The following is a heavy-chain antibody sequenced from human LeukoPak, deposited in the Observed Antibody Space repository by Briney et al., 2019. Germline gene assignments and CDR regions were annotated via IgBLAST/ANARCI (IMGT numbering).Heavy chain of an antibody. V-gene: IGHV3-23*01. D-gene: IGHD1-14*01. J-gene: IGHJ5*01. Sequence: GGSLRLSCAASGFTFSSYAMTWVRQAPGKGLEWVSGISDSGGGTYYADSVKGRFTISRDNSKNTVHLQMNSLRAEDTALYYCAKGYNNGWFESWGQGALVTVSS. CDR1: GFTFSSYA. CDR2: ISDSGGGT. CDR3: AKGYNNGWFES.